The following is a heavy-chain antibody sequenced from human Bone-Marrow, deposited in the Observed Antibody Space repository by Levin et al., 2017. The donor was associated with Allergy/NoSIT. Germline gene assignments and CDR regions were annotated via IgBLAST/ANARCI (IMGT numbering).Heavy chain of an antibody. CDR1: GFTFSRHG. V-gene: IGHV3-30*03. CDR2: ISDGGTAT. CDR3: AREGSTNKYCFDY. Sequence: GESLKISCAGSGFTFSRHGMHWIRQAPGKGLQWVAVISDGGTATYYEDSVKGRFTISRDNSRNTVSLQMNSLRGEDTAVYYCAREGSTNKYCFDYWGRGTLVTVSS. D-gene: IGHD2/OR15-2a*01. J-gene: IGHJ4*02.